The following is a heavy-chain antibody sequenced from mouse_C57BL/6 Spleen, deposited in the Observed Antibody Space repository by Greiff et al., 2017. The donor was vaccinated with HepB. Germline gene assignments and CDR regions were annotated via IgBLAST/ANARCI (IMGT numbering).Heavy chain of an antibody. CDR1: GYTFTSYW. D-gene: IGHD2-4*01. CDR2: IDPSDSET. Sequence: QVQLKQPGAELVRPGSSVKLSCKASGYTFTSYWMHWVKQRPIQGLEWIGNIDPSDSETHYNQKFKDKATLTVDKSSSTAYMQLSSLTSEDSAVYYCARVDYGDWYFDVWGTGTTVTVSS. V-gene: IGHV1-52*01. J-gene: IGHJ1*03. CDR3: ARVDYGDWYFDV.